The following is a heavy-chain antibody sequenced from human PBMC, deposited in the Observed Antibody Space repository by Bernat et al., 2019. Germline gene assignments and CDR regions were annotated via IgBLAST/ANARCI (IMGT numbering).Heavy chain of an antibody. Sequence: QVQLVESGGGVVQPGRSLRLSCAASGFTFSSYAMHWVRQAPGKGLEWVAVISYDGSNKYYADYVKGRFTISRDNSKNTLYLQMNSLRAEDTAVYYCERDKSGGYFDWLLSWGQGTLVTVSS. CDR3: ERDKSGGYFDWLLS. D-gene: IGHD3-9*01. J-gene: IGHJ5*02. CDR1: GFTFSSYA. V-gene: IGHV3-30-3*01. CDR2: ISYDGSNK.